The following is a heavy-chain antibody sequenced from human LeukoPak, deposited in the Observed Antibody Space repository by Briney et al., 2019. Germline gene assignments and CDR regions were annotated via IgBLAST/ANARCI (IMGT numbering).Heavy chain of an antibody. CDR2: IYPGDSDT. CDR3: ARLDGSGWSNYYYYYGMDV. V-gene: IGHV5-51*01. Sequence: GESLKISCKGSGYSFTSYWIGSVRQMPGKGLEWMGIIYPGDSDTRYSPSFQGQVTISADKSISTAYLQWSSLKASDTAMYYCARLDGSGWSNYYYYYGMDVWGQGATVTVSS. D-gene: IGHD6-19*01. CDR1: GYSFTSYW. J-gene: IGHJ6*02.